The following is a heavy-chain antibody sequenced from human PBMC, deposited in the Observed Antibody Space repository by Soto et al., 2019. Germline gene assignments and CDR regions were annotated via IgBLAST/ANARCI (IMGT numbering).Heavy chain of an antibody. J-gene: IGHJ3*02. D-gene: IGHD6-13*01. V-gene: IGHV6-1*01. CDR2: TYYRSKWYN. Sequence: SQTLSLTCAISGDSVSSNSAAWTWIRQSPSRGLEWLGRTYYRSKWYNDYAVSVKSRLTINPDTSKNQFSLQLNSVTPEDTAVYYCARDLIDSSSWYQGGGDAFDIWGQGTMVTVSS. CDR3: ARDLIDSSSWYQGGGDAFDI. CDR1: GDSVSSNSAA.